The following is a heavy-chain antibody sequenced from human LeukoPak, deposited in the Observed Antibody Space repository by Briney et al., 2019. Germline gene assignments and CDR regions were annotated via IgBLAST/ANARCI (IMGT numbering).Heavy chain of an antibody. Sequence: SETLSLTCTVSGASISSYSWSWIRQAPGKGLEWLGNIHYSGNTNYNPSPSLRGRAAISLDMPKNQFSLNLNSVTAADTAVYYCATHDSAVMVTSAFDFWGQGILVTVSS. V-gene: IGHV4-59*01. D-gene: IGHD3-22*01. CDR2: IHYSGNT. J-gene: IGHJ5*01. CDR1: GASISSYS. CDR3: ATHDSAVMVTSAFDF.